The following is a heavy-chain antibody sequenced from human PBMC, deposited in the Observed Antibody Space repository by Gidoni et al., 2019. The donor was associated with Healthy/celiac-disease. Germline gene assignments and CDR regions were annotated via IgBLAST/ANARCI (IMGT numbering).Heavy chain of an antibody. V-gene: IGHV3-30*18. Sequence: QVQLVESGGGVVQPGRSLRISCAASGFTFSSYGMHWVRQAPGKGLEWVAVISYDGSNKYYADSVKGRFTISRDNSKNTLYLQMNSLRAEDTAVYYCAKSNRLEYWGQGTLVTVSS. CDR2: ISYDGSNK. J-gene: IGHJ4*02. CDR1: GFTFSSYG. CDR3: AKSNRLEY.